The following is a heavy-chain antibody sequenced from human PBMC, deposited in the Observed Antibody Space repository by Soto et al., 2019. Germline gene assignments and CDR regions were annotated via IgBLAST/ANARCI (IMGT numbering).Heavy chain of an antibody. Sequence: GGSLRLSCAASGFTFSSYGMHWVRQAPGKGLEWVAVISYDGSNKYYADSVKGRFTISRDNSKNTLYLQMNSLRAEDTAVYYRAKGIGFMTTVVTSTWFDYWGQGTLVTVSS. J-gene: IGHJ4*02. D-gene: IGHD4-17*01. CDR1: GFTFSSYG. V-gene: IGHV3-30*18. CDR3: AKGIGFMTTVVTSTWFDY. CDR2: ISYDGSNK.